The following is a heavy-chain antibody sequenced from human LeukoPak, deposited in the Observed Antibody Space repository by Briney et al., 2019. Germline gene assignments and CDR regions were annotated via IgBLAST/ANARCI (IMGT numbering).Heavy chain of an antibody. V-gene: IGHV3-53*01. Sequence: GGSLRLSCAASGFTVSTNYMNWVRQAPGKGLEWVSVIYSAGSTYYADSVKGRFTISRDNSKNTLYLQMNSLRAEDTAVYYCARDTVTTFRFRDYYYYGMGVWGQGTTVTVSS. CDR1: GFTVSTNY. CDR3: ARDTVTTFRFRDYYYYGMGV. CDR2: IYSAGST. J-gene: IGHJ6*02. D-gene: IGHD4-17*01.